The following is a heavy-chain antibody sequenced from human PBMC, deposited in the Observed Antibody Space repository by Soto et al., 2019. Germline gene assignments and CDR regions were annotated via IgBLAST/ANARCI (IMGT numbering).Heavy chain of an antibody. D-gene: IGHD3-9*01. CDR3: AQMDFDLYGMDV. J-gene: IGHJ6*02. Sequence: QITLTESGPKLVKPTQTLTLTCTFSGISLTNSGVGVSWIRHPPGKALEWLAVIYWVDAKHFSPSQKSWLTITNYTSKNQVALTMTHTDSVDTATYFCAQMDFDLYGMDVWGQGTTVIASS. CDR1: GISLTNSGVG. V-gene: IGHV2-5*02. CDR2: IYWVDAK.